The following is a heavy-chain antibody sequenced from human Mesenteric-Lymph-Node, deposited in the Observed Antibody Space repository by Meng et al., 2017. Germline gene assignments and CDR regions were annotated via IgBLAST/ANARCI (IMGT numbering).Heavy chain of an antibody. CDR2: IRAYSGNI. Sequence: QVQVVQSGAEVKKPGASVKVSCKASGYTFTGYYVHWVRQAPGQGLEWMGWIRAYSGNINSAPNLQDRVTMTTDTSTSTAYMELRGLTSDDTAVYYCARDGYSSSSSWGPDYWGQGTLVTVSS. D-gene: IGHD6-6*01. CDR3: ARDGYSSSSSWGPDY. CDR1: GYTFTGYY. J-gene: IGHJ4*02. V-gene: IGHV1-18*04.